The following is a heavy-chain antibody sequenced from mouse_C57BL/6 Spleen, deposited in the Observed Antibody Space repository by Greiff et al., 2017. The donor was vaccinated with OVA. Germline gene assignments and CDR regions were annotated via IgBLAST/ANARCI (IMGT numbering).Heavy chain of an antibody. V-gene: IGHV4-1*01. CDR3: ARLGKYGYGNYVYFDY. Sequence: EVQLQESGGGLVQPGGSLKLSCAASGIDFSRYWMSWVRRAPGKGLEWIGEINPDSSTINYAPSLKDKFIISRDNAKNTLYLQMSKVRSEDTALYYCARLGKYGYGNYVYFDYWGQGTTLTVSS. D-gene: IGHD2-1*01. CDR2: INPDSSTI. CDR1: GIDFSRYW. J-gene: IGHJ2*01.